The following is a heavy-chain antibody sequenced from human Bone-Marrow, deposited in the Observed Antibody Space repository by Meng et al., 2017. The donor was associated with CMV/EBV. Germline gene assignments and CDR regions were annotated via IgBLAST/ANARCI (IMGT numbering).Heavy chain of an antibody. D-gene: IGHD2-2*01. CDR2: IKQDGSEK. CDR3: ARVVPAAMYYYYYGMDV. CDR1: GFTFSSYW. J-gene: IGHJ6*02. Sequence: GESLKISCAASGFTFSSYWMSWVRQAPGKGLEWVANIKQDGSEKYYVDSVKGRFTISRDNAKNSLYLQMNSPRAEDTAVYYCARVVPAAMYYYYYGMDVWGQGTTVTVSS. V-gene: IGHV3-7*01.